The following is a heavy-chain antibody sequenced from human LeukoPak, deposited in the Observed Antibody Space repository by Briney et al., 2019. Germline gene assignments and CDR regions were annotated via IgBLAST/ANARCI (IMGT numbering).Heavy chain of an antibody. CDR3: ARGGPYYFDY. CDR1: GFTFSTYA. J-gene: IGHJ4*02. V-gene: IGHV3-33*08. CDR2: IWYDGSNK. Sequence: GGSLRLSCAASGFTFSTYAMNWVRQAPGKGLEWVAVIWYDGSNKYYADSVKGRFTISRDNSKNTLYLQMNSLRAEDTAVYYCARGGPYYFDYWGQGTLVTVSS.